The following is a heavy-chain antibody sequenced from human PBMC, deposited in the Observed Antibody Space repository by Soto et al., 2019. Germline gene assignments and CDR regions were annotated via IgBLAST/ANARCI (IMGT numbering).Heavy chain of an antibody. Sequence: SETLSLTCTVSGGSISSGDYYWSWIRQPPGKGLEWIGYIYYSGSTYYNPSLKSRVTISVDTSKNQFSLKLSSVTAADTAVYYCARFYMVRGVMSAFDIWGQGTMVT. D-gene: IGHD3-10*01. J-gene: IGHJ3*02. V-gene: IGHV4-30-4*01. CDR3: ARFYMVRGVMSAFDI. CDR2: IYYSGST. CDR1: GGSISSGDYY.